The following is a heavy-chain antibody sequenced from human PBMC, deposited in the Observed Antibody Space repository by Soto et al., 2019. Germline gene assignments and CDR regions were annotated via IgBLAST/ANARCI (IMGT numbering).Heavy chain of an antibody. V-gene: IGHV3-11*01. CDR3: ARVKAWSTTFFDS. D-gene: IGHD1-26*01. Sequence: GGSLRLSCAASGFTFSDYYMSWIRQAPGKGLEWVSYISRSGSTIYYADSVKGRFTISRDNAKNSLNLQMSSLRAEDTALYYCARVKAWSTTFFDSWGQGTLVTVSS. CDR2: ISRSGSTI. J-gene: IGHJ4*02. CDR1: GFTFSDYY.